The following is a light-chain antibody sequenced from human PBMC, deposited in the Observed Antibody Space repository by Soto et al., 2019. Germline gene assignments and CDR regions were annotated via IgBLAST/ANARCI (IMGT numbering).Light chain of an antibody. CDR3: LQVSSFPRT. Sequence: DIQLTQSPSFLSASVGDRVTMTCRASLGISGYLAWYQQKPGKVPRLLIYSASSLQSGVPSRFSGSGSGTEFILSINSLQPEDIATYYCLQVSSFPRTFGQGTKVDIK. J-gene: IGKJ1*01. V-gene: IGKV1-9*01. CDR1: LGISGY. CDR2: SAS.